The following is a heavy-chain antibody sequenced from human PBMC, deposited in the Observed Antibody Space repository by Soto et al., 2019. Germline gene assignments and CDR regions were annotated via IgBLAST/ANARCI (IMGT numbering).Heavy chain of an antibody. CDR2: IYYSGST. Sequence: ASETLSLTCTVSGGSISSSSYYWCWILHPPGKGLEWIGSIYYSGSTYYNPSLKSRVTISVDTSKNQFSLKLSSVTAADTAVYYCAREGIQLWLNWFDPWGQGTLVTVSS. V-gene: IGHV4-39*02. J-gene: IGHJ5*02. CDR3: AREGIQLWLNWFDP. CDR1: GGSISSSSYY. D-gene: IGHD5-18*01.